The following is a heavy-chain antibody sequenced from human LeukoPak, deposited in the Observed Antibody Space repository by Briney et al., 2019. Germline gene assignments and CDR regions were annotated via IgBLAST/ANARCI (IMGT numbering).Heavy chain of an antibody. D-gene: IGHD2-2*01. Sequence: ASVKVSCKASGYTFTGYYMHWVRQAPGQGLEWMGIINPSGGSTSYAQKFQGRVTMTRDMSTSTVYMELSSLRSEDTAVYYCAKMSSNAGSVYYGMDVWGQGTTVTVSS. CDR2: INPSGGST. CDR1: GYTFTGYY. J-gene: IGHJ6*02. CDR3: AKMSSNAGSVYYGMDV. V-gene: IGHV1-46*01.